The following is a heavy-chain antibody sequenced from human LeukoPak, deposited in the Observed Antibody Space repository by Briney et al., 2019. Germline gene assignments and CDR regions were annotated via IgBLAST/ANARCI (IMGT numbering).Heavy chain of an antibody. Sequence: SETLSLTCTVSGGSISSYYWSWIRQPPGKGLEWIGYIYYSGSTNYNPSLKSRVTISVDTSKNQFSLKLSSVTAADTAVYYCARARRRSTSGRNYFDYWGQGTLVTVSS. D-gene: IGHD2-2*01. V-gene: IGHV4-59*01. CDR1: GGSISSYY. J-gene: IGHJ4*02. CDR3: ARARRRSTSGRNYFDY. CDR2: IYYSGST.